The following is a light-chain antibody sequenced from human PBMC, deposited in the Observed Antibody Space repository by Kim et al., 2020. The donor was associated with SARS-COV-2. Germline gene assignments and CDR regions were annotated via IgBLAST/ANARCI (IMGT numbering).Light chain of an antibody. CDR2: DVT. J-gene: IGLJ3*02. CDR1: SSDIGGHNY. V-gene: IGLV2-14*03. Sequence: QSALSQPASMSGSPGQSITISCTGTSSDIGGHNYVSWYQQYPGRAPKLLIYDVTMRPSGVSNRFSGSKSGSLASLTISGLQAGDEADYYCSSYTGATDILLMFGGGTQLTVL. CDR3: SSYTGATDILLM.